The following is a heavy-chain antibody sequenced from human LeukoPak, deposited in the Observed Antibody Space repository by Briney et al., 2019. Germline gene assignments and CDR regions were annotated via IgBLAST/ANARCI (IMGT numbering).Heavy chain of an antibody. D-gene: IGHD5-24*01. J-gene: IGHJ3*02. CDR3: ARDHRKVEMATTRPADAFDI. CDR2: IIPIFGTA. CDR1: GYTFTGYY. Sequence: ASVKVSCKASGYTFTGYYMHWVRQAPGQGLEWMGGIIPIFGTANYAQKFQGRVTITADESTSTAYMELSSLRSEDTAVYYCARDHRKVEMATTRPADAFDIWGQGTMVTVSS. V-gene: IGHV1-69*13.